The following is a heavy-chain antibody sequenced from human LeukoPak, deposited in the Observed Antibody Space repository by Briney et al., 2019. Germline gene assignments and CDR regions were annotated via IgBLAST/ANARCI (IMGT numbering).Heavy chain of an antibody. D-gene: IGHD6-19*01. CDR1: XXSXXSXXYY. CDR3: ASQYSSGWRRTEPFDY. CDR2: IYYSGST. J-gene: IGHJ4*02. Sequence: TLSXTCTVSXXSXXSXXYYWGWIRQPPGXGLEWXGSIYYSGSTYYNPSLKSRVTISVDTSKNQFSLKLSSVTAADTAVYYCASQYSSGWRRTEPFDYWGQGTLVTVSS. V-gene: IGHV4-39*01.